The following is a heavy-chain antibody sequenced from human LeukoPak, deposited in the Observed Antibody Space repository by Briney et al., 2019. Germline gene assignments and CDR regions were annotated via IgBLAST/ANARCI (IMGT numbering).Heavy chain of an antibody. D-gene: IGHD5-12*01. V-gene: IGHV5-51*01. J-gene: IGHJ4*02. CDR2: IYPGDSDT. Sequence: GESLKISSKASGYRFTTYWIGWVRQMPGKGLEWMGIIYPGDSDTRYSPSFEGQVTISADKSITTAYLQWSSLKASDTAMYYCARQITDQSSGYDSIDYWGQGTLVTVSS. CDR3: ARQITDQSSGYDSIDY. CDR1: GYRFTTYW.